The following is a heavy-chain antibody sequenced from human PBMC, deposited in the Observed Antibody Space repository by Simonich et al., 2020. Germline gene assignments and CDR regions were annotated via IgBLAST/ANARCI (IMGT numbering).Heavy chain of an antibody. D-gene: IGHD7-27*01. CDR2: NNPNSVGT. CDR3: ARGPRWTGDDAFDI. Sequence: QVQLVQSGAEVKKPGASVKVSCKASGYTFTGYYMHWGRQAPGQGLEGIGGNNPNSVGTNIEKKFQGRVTMTRDTSISTAYRELSRLRSDDTAVYYCARGPRWTGDDAFDIWGQGTMVTVSS. J-gene: IGHJ3*02. CDR1: GYTFTGYY. V-gene: IGHV1-2*02.